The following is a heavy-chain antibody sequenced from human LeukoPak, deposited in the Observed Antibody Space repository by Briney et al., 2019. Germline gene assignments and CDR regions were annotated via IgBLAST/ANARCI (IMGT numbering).Heavy chain of an antibody. V-gene: IGHV1-2*02. CDR3: ARDRVGSGWPRPWYFEF. CDR2: INPNTGAT. CDR1: GYTFTGYY. Sequence: APVKVSCKPSGYTFTGYYLHWVRQAPGQGLEWMGWINPNTGATIYAEKLQGRVTMTRDTSIDTAYMEMRSLRSDDTAVYYCARDRVGSGWPRPWYFEFWGQGTLITVSS. J-gene: IGHJ4*02. D-gene: IGHD6-19*01.